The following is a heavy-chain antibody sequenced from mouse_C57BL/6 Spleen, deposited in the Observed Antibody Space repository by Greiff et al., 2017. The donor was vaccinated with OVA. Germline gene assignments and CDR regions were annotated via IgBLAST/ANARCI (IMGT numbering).Heavy chain of an antibody. V-gene: IGHV1-19*01. CDR3: ARRGTTVVATGYFDV. J-gene: IGHJ1*03. CDR1: GYTFTDYY. CDR2: INPYNGGT. Sequence: VQLQQSGPVLVKPGASVKMSCKASGYTFTDYYMNWVKQSHGKSLEWIGVINPYNGGTSYNQKFKGKATLTVDKSSSTAYMELNSLTSEDSAGYYCARRGTTVVATGYFDVWGTGTTVTVSS. D-gene: IGHD1-1*01.